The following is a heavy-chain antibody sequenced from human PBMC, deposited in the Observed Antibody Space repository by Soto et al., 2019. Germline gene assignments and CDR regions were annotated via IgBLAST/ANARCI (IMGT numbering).Heavy chain of an antibody. CDR2: IYYSGST. V-gene: IGHV4-39*01. D-gene: IGHD3-3*01. J-gene: IGHJ4*02. CDR1: GGSISSSSYY. CDR3: ARQGITIFGVVISTPEIFDY. Sequence: PSETLSLTCTVSGGSISSSSYYWGWIRQPPGKGLEWIGSIYYSGSTYYNPSLKSRVTISVDTSKNQFSLKLSSVTAADTAVYYCARQGITIFGVVISTPEIFDYWGKGTLVTVYS.